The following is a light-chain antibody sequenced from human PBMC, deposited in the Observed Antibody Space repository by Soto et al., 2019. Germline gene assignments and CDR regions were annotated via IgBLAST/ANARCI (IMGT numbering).Light chain of an antibody. Sequence: EIVLTQSPATLSLSPGERATLSCRASQSVSSYLAWNQRKPGQAPRLLIYDASNRATGIPARFSGSGSGTDFTLTSSSLEPEDFAVYYCQQRSNWPTFGGGTKVEIK. CDR1: QSVSSY. CDR2: DAS. CDR3: QQRSNWPT. J-gene: IGKJ4*01. V-gene: IGKV3-11*01.